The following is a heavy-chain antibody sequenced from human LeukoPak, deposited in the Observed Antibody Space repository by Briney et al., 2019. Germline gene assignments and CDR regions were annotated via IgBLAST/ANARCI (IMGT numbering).Heavy chain of an antibody. CDR3: ARAPPRRLLWFGMDV. J-gene: IGHJ6*04. CDR1: GFTFSSYA. V-gene: IGHV3-7*03. CDR2: LKQDGSEK. D-gene: IGHD3-10*01. Sequence: GGSLRLSCAASGFTFSSYAMSWVRQAPGKGLEWVANLKQDGSEKYYVDSVKGRFTISRDNAKNSLYLRMNSLRAEDTAVYYCARAPPRRLLWFGMDVWGKGTTVTVSS.